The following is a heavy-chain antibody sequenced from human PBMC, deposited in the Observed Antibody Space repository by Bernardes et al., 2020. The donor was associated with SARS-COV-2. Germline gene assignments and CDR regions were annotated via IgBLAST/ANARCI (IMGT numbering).Heavy chain of an antibody. CDR2: ISWDGGST. Sequence: GGSLRLSCAASGFTFDDYTMHWVRQAPGKGLEWVSLISWDGGSTYYADSVKGRFTISRDNSKNSLYLQMNSLRTEDTALYYCAKAQYYDFWSGYWNYYMDVWGKGTTVTVSS. J-gene: IGHJ6*03. CDR1: GFTFDDYT. CDR3: AKAQYYDFWSGYWNYYMDV. D-gene: IGHD3-3*01. V-gene: IGHV3-43*01.